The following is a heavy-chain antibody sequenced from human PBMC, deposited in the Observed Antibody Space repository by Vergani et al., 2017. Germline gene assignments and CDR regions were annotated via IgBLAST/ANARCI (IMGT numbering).Heavy chain of an antibody. CDR1: GFTFSSYW. J-gene: IGHJ6*02. CDR2: INSDGSST. Sequence: EVQLVESGGGLVQPGGSLRLSCAASGFTFSSYWMHWVREAPGKGLVWVSRINSDGSSTSYAESVKGRFTISSDNAKNTLYLQMNILRAEDTAVYYCARERAIVATDGMDVWGQGTTVTVSS. V-gene: IGHV3-74*01. D-gene: IGHD5-12*01. CDR3: ARERAIVATDGMDV.